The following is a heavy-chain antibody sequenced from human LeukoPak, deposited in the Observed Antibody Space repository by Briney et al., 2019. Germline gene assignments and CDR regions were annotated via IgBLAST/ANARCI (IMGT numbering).Heavy chain of an antibody. CDR1: GYTFTCYG. D-gene: IGHD3-10*01. V-gene: IGHV1-18*01. Sequence: GASVKVSCKASGYTFTCYGISWVRQAPGQGLEWMGWISAYNGNTNYAQKLQGRVTMTTDTSTSTAYMELRSLRSDDTAVYYCARGGDVTMVRGVIINPHTSVSWFDPWGQGTLVTVSS. CDR2: ISAYNGNT. CDR3: ARGGDVTMVRGVIINPHTSVSWFDP. J-gene: IGHJ5*02.